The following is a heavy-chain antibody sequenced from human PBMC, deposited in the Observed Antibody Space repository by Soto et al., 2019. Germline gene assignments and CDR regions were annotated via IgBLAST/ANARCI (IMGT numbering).Heavy chain of an antibody. CDR2: IYYRGTT. D-gene: IGHD4-17*01. CDR3: ARDYGDYQFDY. Sequence: SETLSLTCTVSGGSISSSSYYWGWIRQPPGKGLEWIGNIYYRGTTYYNPSLKSRVTISVDTSKNQFSLKLASVTAADTAVYYCARDYGDYQFDYWGQGTLFTVSS. CDR1: GGSISSSSYY. V-gene: IGHV4-39*02. J-gene: IGHJ4*02.